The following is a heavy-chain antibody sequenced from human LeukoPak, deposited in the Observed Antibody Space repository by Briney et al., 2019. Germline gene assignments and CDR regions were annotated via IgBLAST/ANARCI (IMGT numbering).Heavy chain of an antibody. Sequence: SGGSLRLSCIASGFTVSRYAMSWVRQVPGKGLEWVASITNNNGKTYYADSVKGRFTISRDESENTVYLQMNSLRAEDTAVYHCAKDHPSSGWPTFEYWGQGTLVTASP. CDR1: GFTVSRYA. CDR3: AKDHPSSGWPTFEY. D-gene: IGHD6-19*01. V-gene: IGHV3-23*01. CDR2: ITNNNGKT. J-gene: IGHJ4*02.